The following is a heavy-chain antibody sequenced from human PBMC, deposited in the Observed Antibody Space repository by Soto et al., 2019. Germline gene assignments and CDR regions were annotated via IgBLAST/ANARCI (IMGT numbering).Heavy chain of an antibody. V-gene: IGHV1-3*01. CDR2: INAGNGNT. CDR1: GYTFTRHA. J-gene: IGHJ4*02. D-gene: IGHD3-16*01. Sequence: ASVKVSCKTSGYTFTRHAIHCVRQAPGQSLEWMGWINAGNGNTKYSQKFQGRVTITRDTSASTAYMELSSLRSEDTAVYYCARVIGGLYYFDYWGQGTLVTVSS. CDR3: ARVIGGLYYFDY.